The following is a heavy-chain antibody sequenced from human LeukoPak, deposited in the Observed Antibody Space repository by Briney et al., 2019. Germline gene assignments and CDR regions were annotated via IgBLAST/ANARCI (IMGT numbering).Heavy chain of an antibody. CDR2: ISRGSSTI. J-gene: IGHJ4*02. CDR1: GFTFSTYS. V-gene: IGHV3-48*02. D-gene: IGHD6-13*01. CDR3: ARSRSVDY. Sequence: GGSLRLSCAASGFTFSTYSMNGVRQAPGKGLEWFSYISRGSSTIYYADSVKGRFTISRDNAKNSLYLQMNSLRDEDTAVYYCARSRSVDYWGQGTLVTVSS.